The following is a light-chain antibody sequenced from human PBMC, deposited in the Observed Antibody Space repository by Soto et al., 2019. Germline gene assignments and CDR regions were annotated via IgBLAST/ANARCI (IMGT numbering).Light chain of an antibody. CDR1: QSISNS. Sequence: DIQMTQSPSSLSASVGDRVTMTCQSSQSISNSLNWYQQKPGMAPKLLIYAASTLGYGVPSRFSGSGSSTNFTLTISSLQPDDFATYYCQQSFNSPMFNFGQATKVDIK. CDR3: QQSFNSPMFN. J-gene: IGKJ2*01. CDR2: AAS. V-gene: IGKV1-39*01.